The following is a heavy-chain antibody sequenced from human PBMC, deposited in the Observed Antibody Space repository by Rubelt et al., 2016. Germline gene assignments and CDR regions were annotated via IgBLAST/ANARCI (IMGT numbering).Heavy chain of an antibody. Sequence: GLEWVSAISGSGGSTYYADSVKGRFTISRDNSKNTLYLQMNSLRAEDTAVYYCAKDSGSYYGAFDIWGQGTMVTVSS. D-gene: IGHD1-26*01. CDR3: AKDSGSYYGAFDI. CDR2: ISGSGGST. V-gene: IGHV3-23*01. J-gene: IGHJ3*02.